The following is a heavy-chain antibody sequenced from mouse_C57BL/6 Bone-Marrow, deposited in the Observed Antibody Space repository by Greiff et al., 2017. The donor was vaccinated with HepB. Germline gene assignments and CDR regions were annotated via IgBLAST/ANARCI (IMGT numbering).Heavy chain of an antibody. CDR2: IDPSDSYT. CDR3: ARKNDGYYEGFYYAMDY. V-gene: IGHV1-50*01. D-gene: IGHD2-3*01. CDR1: GYTFTSYW. J-gene: IGHJ4*01. Sequence: QVQLKEPGAELVKPGASVKLSCKASGYTFTSYWMQWVKQRPGQGLEWIGEIDPSDSYTNYNQKFKGKATLTVDTSSSTAYMQLSSLTSEDSAVYYCARKNDGYYEGFYYAMDYWGQGTSVTVSS.